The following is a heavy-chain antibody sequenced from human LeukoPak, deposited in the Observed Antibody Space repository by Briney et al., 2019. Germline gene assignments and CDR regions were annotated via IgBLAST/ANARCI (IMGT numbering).Heavy chain of an antibody. Sequence: PGGSLRLSCAASGFTFSTYGMSWVRQAPGKGLECVSGISGSGGTTYYADSVKGRFTTSRDNSKNTVSMQLDSLRVDDTAIYYCTKALFGGMTVWGQGTTVTVSS. J-gene: IGHJ6*02. D-gene: IGHD3-10*01. V-gene: IGHV3-23*01. CDR1: GFTFSTYG. CDR2: ISGSGGTT. CDR3: TKALFGGMTV.